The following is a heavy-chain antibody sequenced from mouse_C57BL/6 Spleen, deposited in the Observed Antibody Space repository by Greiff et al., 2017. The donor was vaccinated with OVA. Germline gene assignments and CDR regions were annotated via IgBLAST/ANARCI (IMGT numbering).Heavy chain of an antibody. D-gene: IGHD3-2*02. J-gene: IGHJ4*01. V-gene: IGHV1-7*01. CDR2: INPSSGYT. CDR1: GYTFTSYW. Sequence: VQLQQSGAELAKPGASVKLSCKASGYTFTSYWMHWVKQRPGQGLEWIGYINPSSGYTKYNQKFKDKATLTADKSSSTAYMQLSSLTYEDSAVYYGAQTAQATDYAMDYWGQGTSGTVSS. CDR3: AQTAQATDYAMDY.